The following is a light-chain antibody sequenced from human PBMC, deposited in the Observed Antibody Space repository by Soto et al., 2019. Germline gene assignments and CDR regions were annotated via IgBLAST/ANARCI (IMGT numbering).Light chain of an antibody. CDR1: QNVGNN. CDR2: AAS. V-gene: IGKV3-11*01. J-gene: IGKJ2*02. CDR3: QQRSRWPRGT. Sequence: VLTQSPATLSLSPGQSATLSCRASQNVGNNLAGYQQKSGQAPRLLIYAASDRATGVPARFSGRMSGTDFTLTISSLEPEDFATYFCQQRSRWPRGTFGRGTKLE.